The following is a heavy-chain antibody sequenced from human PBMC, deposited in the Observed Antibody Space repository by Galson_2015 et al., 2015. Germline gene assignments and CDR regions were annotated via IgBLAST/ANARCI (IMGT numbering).Heavy chain of an antibody. CDR3: ARMAYCGDDCHVFDH. Sequence: SVKVSCKASGGNFRKYGFTWVRQAPGQGLEWMGGVMHTYGSRKYGQRFQGRLTITADESTDTVYMELSSLRYEDTAIYYCARMAYCGDDCHVFDHWGQGTRVTVSS. CDR1: GGNFRKYG. J-gene: IGHJ4*02. CDR2: VMHTYGSR. D-gene: IGHD2-21*01. V-gene: IGHV1-69*13.